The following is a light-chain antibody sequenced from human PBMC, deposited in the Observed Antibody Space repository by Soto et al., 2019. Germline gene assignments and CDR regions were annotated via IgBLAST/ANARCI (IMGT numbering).Light chain of an antibody. CDR3: QQYHNSPIT. Sequence: EIVMTQSPATLSVSPGERATLSCRASQTVRNNYLAWYQQKPGQAPRLLIYDASNRATGIPARFSGSGSGTDFTLTISRLEPEDFAVYYCQQYHNSPITFGHGTKVDIK. J-gene: IGKJ1*01. CDR1: QTVRNNY. V-gene: IGKV3D-20*02. CDR2: DAS.